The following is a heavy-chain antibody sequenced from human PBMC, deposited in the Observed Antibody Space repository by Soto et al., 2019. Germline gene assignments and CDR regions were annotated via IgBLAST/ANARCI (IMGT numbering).Heavy chain of an antibody. CDR3: ARAPTDITMVRGVIVYFDY. CDR2: MNPNSGNT. V-gene: IGHV1-8*01. J-gene: IGHJ4*02. Sequence: ASVKVSCKASGYTFTSYDINWVRQATGQGLEWMRWMNPNSGNTGYAQKFQGRVTMTRNTSISTAYMELSSLRSEDTAVYYCARAPTDITMVRGVIVYFDYWGQGTLVTVSS. CDR1: GYTFTSYD. D-gene: IGHD3-10*01.